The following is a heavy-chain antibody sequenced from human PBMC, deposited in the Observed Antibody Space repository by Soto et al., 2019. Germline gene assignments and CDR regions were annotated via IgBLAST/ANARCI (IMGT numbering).Heavy chain of an antibody. J-gene: IGHJ6*02. Sequence: SETLSLTCTVSGGSISSSSYYWGWIRQPPGKGLEWIGSIFYSGSTYYNPSLKSRVTISVDTSKNQFSLKLSSVTAADTAVYYCARGDYGDYGPVGYYYGMDVWGQGTTVTVSS. D-gene: IGHD4-17*01. CDR2: IFYSGST. CDR3: ARGDYGDYGPVGYYYGMDV. V-gene: IGHV4-39*01. CDR1: GGSISSSSYY.